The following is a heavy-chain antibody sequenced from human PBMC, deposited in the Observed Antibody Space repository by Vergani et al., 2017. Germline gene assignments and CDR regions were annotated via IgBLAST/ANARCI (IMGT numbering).Heavy chain of an antibody. Sequence: QAQLQESGPRLVKPSQTLSLTCSFSGGPLDIHCQTWGWIRQPAGEGLEWIGLIDVKGNSNFSPSLESRVTMSADASRGRFSLNLRSVTTSDPAVYYCVRVLHTSYILGAFDIWGQGIKVTVSS. V-gene: IGHV4-61*02. CDR2: IDVKGNS. CDR1: GGPLDIHCQT. D-gene: IGHD2-21*01. CDR3: VRVLHTSYILGAFDI. J-gene: IGHJ3*02.